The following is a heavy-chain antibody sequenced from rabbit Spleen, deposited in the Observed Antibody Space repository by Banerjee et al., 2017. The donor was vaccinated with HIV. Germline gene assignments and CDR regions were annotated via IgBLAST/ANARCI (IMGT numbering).Heavy chain of an antibody. J-gene: IGHJ4*01. V-gene: IGHV1S47*01. D-gene: IGHD2-1*01. CDR3: VRDRANIGGDYGPYYFAL. Sequence: QEQLVESGGGLVQPGGSMKLSCKVSGFDFRQYGVTWVRQAPGKGLEWIGYIDPIFGVSYYANWVNGQFTISSNDAQNTLYLQLNSLTAADTATYFCVRDRANIGGDYGPYYFALWGPGTLVTVS. CDR1: GFDFRQYG. CDR2: IDPIFGVS.